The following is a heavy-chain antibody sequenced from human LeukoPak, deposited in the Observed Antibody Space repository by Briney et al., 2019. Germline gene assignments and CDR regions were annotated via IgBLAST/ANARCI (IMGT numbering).Heavy chain of an antibody. CDR3: ARDSIQTGYVGKYYYDSSGAALYYFDY. J-gene: IGHJ4*02. CDR2: IIPIFGTA. D-gene: IGHD3-22*01. Sequence: SVKVSCKASGGTFSSYAISWVRQAPGQGLEWMGGIIPIFGTANYAQKFQGRVTITADESTSTAYMELSSLRSEDTAVYYCARDSIQTGYVGKYYYDSSGAALYYFDYWGQGTLVTVSS. V-gene: IGHV1-69*13. CDR1: GGTFSSYA.